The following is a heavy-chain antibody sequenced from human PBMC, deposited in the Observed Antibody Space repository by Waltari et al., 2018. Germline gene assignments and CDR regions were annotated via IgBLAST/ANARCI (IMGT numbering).Heavy chain of an antibody. D-gene: IGHD3-10*01. CDR2: IIPIFGTA. CDR1: GGPFSSNA. CDR3: ARVTLWFRELPHLYYYGMDV. V-gene: IGHV1-69*05. Sequence: QVQLVQSGAEVTKPGSSVKVYCKASGGPFSSNAISWVTQAPGQGLEWMGGIIPIFGTANYAQKFQGRVTITTDESTSTAYMELSSLRSEDTAVYYCARVTLWFRELPHLYYYGMDVWGQGTTVTVSS. J-gene: IGHJ6*02.